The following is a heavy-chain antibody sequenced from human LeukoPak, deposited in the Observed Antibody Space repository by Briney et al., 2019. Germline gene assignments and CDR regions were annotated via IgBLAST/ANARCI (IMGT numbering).Heavy chain of an antibody. V-gene: IGHV3-23*01. J-gene: IGHJ4*02. D-gene: IGHD2-15*01. CDR1: GFTFSSYA. Sequence: GGSLGLSCAASGFTFSSYAMSWVRQAPGKGLEWVSGISGSGGSTYYADSVKGRFTISRDNSKNTLYLQMNSLRAEDTAVYYCAKSKGCSGGRCYAPLDYWGQGTLVTVSS. CDR2: ISGSGGST. CDR3: AKSKGCSGGRCYAPLDY.